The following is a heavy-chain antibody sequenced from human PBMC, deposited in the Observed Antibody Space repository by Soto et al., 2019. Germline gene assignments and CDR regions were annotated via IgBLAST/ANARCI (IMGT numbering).Heavy chain of an antibody. J-gene: IGHJ6*02. CDR1: GFTFSSYW. CDR2: IKQDGSEK. CDR3: ARASDRIWSLPRYGLDV. V-gene: IGHV3-7*01. Sequence: EVQLVESGGGLVQPGGSLRLSCAASGFTFSSYWLSWVRQAPGKGLEWVANIKQDGSEKYYADSVTGRFTISRDNANSSLFLQLNSMRAEDTAVYFCARASDRIWSLPRYGLDVWGQGTTVTVSS. D-gene: IGHD6-13*01.